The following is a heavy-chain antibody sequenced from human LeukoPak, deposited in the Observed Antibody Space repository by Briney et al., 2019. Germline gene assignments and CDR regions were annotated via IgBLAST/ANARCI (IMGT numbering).Heavy chain of an antibody. CDR1: GFTFSSYG. D-gene: IGHD2-2*01. CDR3: ARDSKSVPSSTSCSFFDY. V-gene: IGHV3-30*02. Sequence: GGSLRLSCAASGFTFSSYGMHWVRQAPGKGVEWVAFIRYDGSNKYYADSVKGRFTISRDNTKNSLYLQMNSLRAEDTAVYYCARDSKSVPSSTSCSFFDYWGQGTLVTVSS. CDR2: IRYDGSNK. J-gene: IGHJ4*02.